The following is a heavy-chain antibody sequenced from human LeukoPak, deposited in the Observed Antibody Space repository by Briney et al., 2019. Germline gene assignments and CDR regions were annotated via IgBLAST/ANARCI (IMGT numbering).Heavy chain of an antibody. J-gene: IGHJ4*02. CDR2: IYYSGST. CDR1: GGSISTYY. Sequence: SETLSLTCTVSGGSISTYYWSWIQQPPGKGLEWIGYIYYSGSTNYNPSLKSRVTISVDTSKNQFSLKLSSVTAADTAVYYCARGQDGYCFDYWGQGTLATVSS. D-gene: IGHD4-17*01. CDR3: ARGQDGYCFDY. V-gene: IGHV4-59*01.